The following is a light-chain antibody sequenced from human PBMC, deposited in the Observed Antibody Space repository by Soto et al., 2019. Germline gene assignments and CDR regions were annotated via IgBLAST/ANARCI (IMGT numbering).Light chain of an antibody. CDR3: QQYHNWPPLT. V-gene: IGKV3-15*01. J-gene: IGKJ4*01. CDR2: GAS. Sequence: EIVMTQSPATLSVSPGERATLSCRASQSVINYLAWYQQKPGQAPRLLIYGASTRATGIPARFSGGGSETEFTLTISSLQSEDFAVYYCQQYHNWPPLTFGGGTKVEIK. CDR1: QSVINY.